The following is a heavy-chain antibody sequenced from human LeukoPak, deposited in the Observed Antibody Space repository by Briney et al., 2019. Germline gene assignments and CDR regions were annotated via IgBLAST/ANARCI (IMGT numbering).Heavy chain of an antibody. CDR3: ARQNGPHYALDY. D-gene: IGHD4-17*01. Sequence: ASVKVSCKASGYTFTGHYMHWVRQAPGQGLEWMGWINPNSGGTYYAQRFQGSVTMTRDTSISTAYMELSWLRSDDTAVYYCARQNGPHYALDYWGQGTLVTVSS. CDR2: INPNSGGT. CDR1: GYTFTGHY. J-gene: IGHJ4*02. V-gene: IGHV1-2*02.